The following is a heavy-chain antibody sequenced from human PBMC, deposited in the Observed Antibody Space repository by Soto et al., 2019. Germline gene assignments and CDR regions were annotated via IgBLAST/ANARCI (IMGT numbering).Heavy chain of an antibody. V-gene: IGHV4-31*03. CDR3: ARDQEAAGTRYFDY. Sequence: SETLSLTCTVSGGSISSGGYYWSWIRQHPGKGLEWIGYIYYSGSTYYNPSLKSRVTISVDTSKNQFSLKLSPVTAADTAVYYCARDQEAAGTRYFDYWGQGTLVTVSS. J-gene: IGHJ4*02. CDR1: GGSISSGGYY. CDR2: IYYSGST. D-gene: IGHD1-7*01.